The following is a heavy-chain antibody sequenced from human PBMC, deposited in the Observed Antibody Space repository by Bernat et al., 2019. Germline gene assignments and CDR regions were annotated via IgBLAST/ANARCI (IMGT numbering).Heavy chain of an antibody. Sequence: QVQLVQSGAEVKKPGASVKVSCQTSGYTFISYSMHWVRQAPGQSLEWMGWINAGKGNTKYSQKFQGRVTITRDTSASTVYMEMTNLRSEDTAIYFCAREYSVGSGGIDYLGQGTLVTVSS. CDR3: AREYSVGSGGIDY. CDR2: INAGKGNT. V-gene: IGHV1-3*01. CDR1: GYTFISYS. D-gene: IGHD5-12*01. J-gene: IGHJ4*02.